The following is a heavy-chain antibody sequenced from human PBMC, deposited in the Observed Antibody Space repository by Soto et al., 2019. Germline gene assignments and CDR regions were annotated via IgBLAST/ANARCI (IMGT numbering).Heavy chain of an antibody. Sequence: QITLKESGPTLVKPTQTLTLTCTFSGFSLSASGVGVGWIRQPPGKALEWLALIYWDDDKRYSPSLKSRLTIXXDTSKNQVVLSMTNMDPVDTATYYCAHVVTTVTTRWGQGTLVTVSS. V-gene: IGHV2-5*02. J-gene: IGHJ4*02. D-gene: IGHD4-17*01. CDR1: GFSLSASGVG. CDR2: IYWDDDK. CDR3: AHVVTTVTTR.